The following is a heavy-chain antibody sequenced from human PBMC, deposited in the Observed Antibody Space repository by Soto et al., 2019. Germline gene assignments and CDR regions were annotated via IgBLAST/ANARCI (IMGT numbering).Heavy chain of an antibody. V-gene: IGHV4-4*07. Sequence: LGLACTGSAGSISSYYWSWIRQPAGKGLEWIGRIYTSGSTNYNPSLKSRVTMSVDTSKNQFSLKLSSVTAADTAVYYCARDSSGYYYLFDYWGQGTLVTVSS. CDR3: ARDSSGYYYLFDY. CDR2: IYTSGST. J-gene: IGHJ4*02. CDR1: AGSISSYY. D-gene: IGHD3-22*01.